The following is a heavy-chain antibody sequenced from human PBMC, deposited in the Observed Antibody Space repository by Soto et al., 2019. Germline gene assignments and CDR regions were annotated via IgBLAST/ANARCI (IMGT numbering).Heavy chain of an antibody. CDR3: ARDLEWELPPYYGMDV. Sequence: QVQLVQSGAEVKKPGASVKVSCKASGYTFTSYGISWVRQAPGQGLEWMGWISAYNGNTNYAQKLQGRVTMTTDTATSRAYMELRSLRSDDTAVYYCARDLEWELPPYYGMDVWGQGTTVTVSS. J-gene: IGHJ6*02. D-gene: IGHD1-26*01. CDR2: ISAYNGNT. CDR1: GYTFTSYG. V-gene: IGHV1-18*01.